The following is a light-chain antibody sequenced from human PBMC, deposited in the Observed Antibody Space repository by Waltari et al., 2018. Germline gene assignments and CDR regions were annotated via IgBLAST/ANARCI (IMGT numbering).Light chain of an antibody. CDR3: QQTYSMFPYT. Sequence: DIQMTQSPSSLSASVGDRVTITCRASQTIGSYLNWYQQKPGRAPKVLIYGASSLQSWVPSRFSVSGSGTDFTLTISRLQPEDSGTYYCQQTYSMFPYTFGQGTKLVI. J-gene: IGKJ2*01. CDR2: GAS. V-gene: IGKV1-39*01. CDR1: QTIGSY.